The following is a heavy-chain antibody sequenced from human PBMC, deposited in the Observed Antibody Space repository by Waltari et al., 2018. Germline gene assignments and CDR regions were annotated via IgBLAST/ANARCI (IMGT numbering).Heavy chain of an antibody. CDR3: ARSRGLAVAGYYYYGMDV. Sequence: EVQLVESGGGLVQPGGSLRLSCAASGFTFSSYSMNWVRQAPGKGLEWVSYISSSSSTRYYADSVKGRFTISRDNAKNSLYLQMNSLRAEDTAVYYCARSRGLAVAGYYYYGMDVWGQGTTVTVSS. CDR2: ISSSSSTR. D-gene: IGHD6-19*01. J-gene: IGHJ6*02. V-gene: IGHV3-48*01. CDR1: GFTFSSYS.